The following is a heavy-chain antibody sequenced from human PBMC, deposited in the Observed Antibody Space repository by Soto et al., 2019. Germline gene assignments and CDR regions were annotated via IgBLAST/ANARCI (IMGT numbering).Heavy chain of an antibody. J-gene: IGHJ4*02. V-gene: IGHV1-46*01. D-gene: IGHD3-10*01. CDR1: GYIFTSYY. Sequence: VASVKVSCKASGYIFTSYYIHWVRQAPGQGLEWMALINPSGGTTNYAQKFQGRVTMTRDTSTSTVYMELSSLRSEDTAVYYCATRFKYGSGTSPWDYWGPGTLVTVSS. CDR2: INPSGGTT. CDR3: ATRFKYGSGTSPWDY.